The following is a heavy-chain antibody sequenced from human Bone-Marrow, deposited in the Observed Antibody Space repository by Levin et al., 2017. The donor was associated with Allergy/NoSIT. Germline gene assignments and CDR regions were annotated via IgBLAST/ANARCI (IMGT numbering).Heavy chain of an antibody. D-gene: IGHD5-18*01. Sequence: GGSLRLSCVASGLIFSNAWMHWLRQVPGKGLQWVGRIKSQAAGGTTHYAAPVKDRFTISRDDSKNTLFLQMDSLNTEDTALYYCSKEIQGGLDYWGQGTRVTVSS. CDR2: IKSQAAGGTT. CDR3: SKEIQGGLDY. V-gene: IGHV3-15*01. CDR1: GLIFSNAW. J-gene: IGHJ4*02.